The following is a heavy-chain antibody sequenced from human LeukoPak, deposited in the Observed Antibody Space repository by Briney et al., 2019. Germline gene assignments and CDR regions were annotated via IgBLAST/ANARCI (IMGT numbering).Heavy chain of an antibody. CDR2: IYYSGST. Sequence: PSETLSLTCTVSGGSISSSSYYWGWIRQPPGKGLEWIGSIYYSGSTYYNPSLKGRVTISVDTSKNQFSLKLSSVTAADTAVYYCARARGIAAHPFDYWGQGTLVTVSS. D-gene: IGHD6-6*01. CDR3: ARARGIAAHPFDY. CDR1: GGSISSSSYY. J-gene: IGHJ4*02. V-gene: IGHV4-39*01.